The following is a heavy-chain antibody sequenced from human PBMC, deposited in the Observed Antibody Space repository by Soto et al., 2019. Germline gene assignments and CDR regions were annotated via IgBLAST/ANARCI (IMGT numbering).Heavy chain of an antibody. CDR1: GFTFSRYA. J-gene: IGHJ4*02. Sequence: QVQVVESGGGVVQPGRSLRLSCAASGFTFSRYAIHWVRQAPGKGLEWVAVISRDGTNKYYVDSVKGRFTISRDNSRNTLYLQMNSLRHEDAAVYYCARSRSGAVADSFDFWGQGTLVTGSS. D-gene: IGHD3-10*01. CDR2: ISRDGTNK. CDR3: ARSRSGAVADSFDF. V-gene: IGHV3-30*04.